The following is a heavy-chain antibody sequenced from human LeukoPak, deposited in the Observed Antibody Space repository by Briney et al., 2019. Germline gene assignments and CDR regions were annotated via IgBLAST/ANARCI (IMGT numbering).Heavy chain of an antibody. CDR3: ARGDYSSGWSGDGNGMDV. CDR2: ISSSSSYI. CDR1: GFTFSSYS. J-gene: IGHJ6*02. Sequence: PGGSLRLSCAASGFTFSSYSMNWVRQAPGKGLEWVSSISSSSSYIYYADSVKGRFTISRDNAKNSLYLQMNSLRAEDTAVYYCARGDYSSGWSGDGNGMDVWGQGTTVTVSS. D-gene: IGHD6-19*01. V-gene: IGHV3-21*01.